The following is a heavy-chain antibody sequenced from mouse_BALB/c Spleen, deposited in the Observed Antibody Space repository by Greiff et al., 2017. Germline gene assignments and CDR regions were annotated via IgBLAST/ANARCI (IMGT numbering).Heavy chain of an antibody. CDR1: GYTFTSYW. Sequence: QVQLQQSGAELAKPGASVKMSCKASGYTFTSYWMHWVKQRPGQGLEWIGYINPSTGYTEYNQKFKDKATLTADKSSSTAYMQLSSLTSEDSAVYYCARSGSGSYFDYWGQGTTLTVSS. J-gene: IGHJ2*01. CDR3: ARSGSGSYFDY. CDR2: INPSTGYT. V-gene: IGHV1-7*01. D-gene: IGHD3-2*02.